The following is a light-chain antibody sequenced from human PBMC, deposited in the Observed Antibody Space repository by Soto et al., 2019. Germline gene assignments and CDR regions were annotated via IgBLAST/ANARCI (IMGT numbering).Light chain of an antibody. J-gene: IGKJ1*01. V-gene: IGKV3-20*01. Sequence: ELVLTQSPGTLSLSPGERATLSCRASQSVSGNSLAWYRQNRGQAPRLIIYDVSTRATGIPDRFSGSGSGTDFTLTISRLEPEDVDLFFCKHYGGSLWTFGQGTNAEIK. CDR3: KHYGGSLWT. CDR2: DVS. CDR1: QSVSGNS.